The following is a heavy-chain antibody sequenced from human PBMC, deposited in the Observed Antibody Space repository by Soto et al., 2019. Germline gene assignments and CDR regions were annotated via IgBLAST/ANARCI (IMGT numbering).Heavy chain of an antibody. CDR3: AKGGPGHYYGLDV. CDR2: ISYDGNTK. V-gene: IGHV3-30*18. J-gene: IGHJ6*01. CDR1: GFTFTAFG. Sequence: QVLLVESGGGVVQPGGSLRLSCAASGFTFTAFGLYWVRQPPGKGLEWVAVISYDGNTKYYSDSVKGRLTISRDTSKNTLYLQMNSLEPEDTAVYFCAKGGPGHYYGLDVW.